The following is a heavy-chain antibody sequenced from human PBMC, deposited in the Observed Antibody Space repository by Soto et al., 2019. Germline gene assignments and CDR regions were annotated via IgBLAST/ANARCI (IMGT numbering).Heavy chain of an antibody. V-gene: IGHV1-46*01. D-gene: IGHD3-9*01. CDR2: INTSGGST. CDR1: GYTFTSYY. CDR3: ARLALYYDFLTGDYGMDV. Sequence: QVQLVQSGAEVKKPGASVKVSCKASGYTFTSYYMHWVRQAPGQGLEWMGIINTSGGSTSYAQKFQGRVTMTRVTSTSTVNMELSSLRSEDTAVYYCARLALYYDFLTGDYGMDVWGQGTTVTVSS. J-gene: IGHJ6*02.